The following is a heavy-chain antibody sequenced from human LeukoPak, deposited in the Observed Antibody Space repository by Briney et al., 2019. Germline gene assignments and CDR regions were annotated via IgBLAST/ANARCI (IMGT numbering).Heavy chain of an antibody. D-gene: IGHD2-21*02. CDR1: GGSISSYY. J-gene: IGHJ4*02. Sequence: ETLSLTCTVSGGSISSYYWSWVRQAPGKGLEWVSSISSSSSYIYYADSVKGRFTISRDNAKNSLYLQMNSLTAADTAVYYCARGNEVTTNFDYWGQGTLVTVSS. CDR2: ISSSSSYI. V-gene: IGHV3-21*04. CDR3: ARGNEVTTNFDY.